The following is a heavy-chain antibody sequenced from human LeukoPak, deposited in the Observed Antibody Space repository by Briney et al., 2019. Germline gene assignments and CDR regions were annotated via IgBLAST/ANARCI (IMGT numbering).Heavy chain of an antibody. V-gene: IGHV3-23*01. CDR3: AKWGGVGASRNRIDY. CDR2: ISGSGGST. Sequence: PGGSLRLSCAASGFIFSDYYMSWVRQAPGKGLEWVSAISGSGGSTYYADSVKGRFTISRDNSKNTLYLQMNSLRAEDTAVYYCAKWGGVGASRNRIDYWGQGTLVTVSS. CDR1: GFIFSDYY. D-gene: IGHD1-26*01. J-gene: IGHJ4*02.